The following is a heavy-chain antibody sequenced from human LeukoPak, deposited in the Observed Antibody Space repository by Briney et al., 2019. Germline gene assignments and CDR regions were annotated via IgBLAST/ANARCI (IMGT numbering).Heavy chain of an antibody. V-gene: IGHV3-30*02. Sequence: GGSLRLSCAASGFTFSSYGIHWVRQAPGKGLEWVAFIRNDGSTKFYADSVKGRFTISRDNSKNTLYLQMNSLRAEDTAVYYCAKDLPYYYDSSGYPENFDYWGQGTLVTVSS. D-gene: IGHD3-22*01. CDR2: IRNDGSTK. CDR3: AKDLPYYYDSSGYPENFDY. J-gene: IGHJ4*02. CDR1: GFTFSSYG.